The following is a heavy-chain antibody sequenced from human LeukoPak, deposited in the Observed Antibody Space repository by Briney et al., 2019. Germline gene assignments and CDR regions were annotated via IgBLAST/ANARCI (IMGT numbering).Heavy chain of an antibody. D-gene: IGHD4-17*01. CDR3: VRGYYGDSNLDY. J-gene: IGHJ4*02. V-gene: IGHV3-21*01. Sequence: PGGSLRLSCAASGSTFTDYSMHWVRQAPGKGLEWVSSISSTSSYKFYGDSMKGRCTISRDNAKNSLYLQMNNLRADDTAVYYCVRGYYGDSNLDYWGQGTLVTVSS. CDR2: ISSTSSYK. CDR1: GSTFTDYS.